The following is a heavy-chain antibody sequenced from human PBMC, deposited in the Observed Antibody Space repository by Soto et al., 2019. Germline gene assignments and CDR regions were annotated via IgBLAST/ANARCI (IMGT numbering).Heavy chain of an antibody. J-gene: IGHJ5*02. Sequence: GESLKISCKGSGYSFTSYWISWVRQMPGKGLEWMGRIDPSDSYTNYSPSFQGHVTISADKSISTAYLQWSSLKASDTAMYYCARTLGYCSSTSCPPLGNWFDPWGQGTLVTV. D-gene: IGHD2-2*01. CDR2: IDPSDSYT. CDR1: GYSFTSYW. CDR3: ARTLGYCSSTSCPPLGNWFDP. V-gene: IGHV5-10-1*01.